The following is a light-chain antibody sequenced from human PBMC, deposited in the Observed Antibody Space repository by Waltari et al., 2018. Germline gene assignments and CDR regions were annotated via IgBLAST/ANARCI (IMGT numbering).Light chain of an antibody. CDR2: GKN. CDR1: RIRRYY. Sequence: SSELTQDPTVSVALGQTVRITCQGDRIRRYYGSWYQQKPGQAPVLVLYGKNNRPSGIPNRFSGSSSGDTASLTITGAQAEDEAAYYCNSRDSSGLVVFGGGTKLTVL. J-gene: IGLJ2*01. V-gene: IGLV3-19*01. CDR3: NSRDSSGLVV.